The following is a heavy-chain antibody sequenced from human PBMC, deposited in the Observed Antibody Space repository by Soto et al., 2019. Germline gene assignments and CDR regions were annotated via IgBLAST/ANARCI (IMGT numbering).Heavy chain of an antibody. Sequence: PGGSLRLSCAASGFTFSSYGMHWVRQAPGKGLEWVAVISYDGSNKYYADSVKGRFTISRDNSKNTLYLQMNSLRAEDTAVYYCAKSGSLWFGELFFDPWGQGTLVTVSS. J-gene: IGHJ5*02. CDR1: GFTFSSYG. CDR3: AKSGSLWFGELFFDP. CDR2: ISYDGSNK. D-gene: IGHD3-10*01. V-gene: IGHV3-30*18.